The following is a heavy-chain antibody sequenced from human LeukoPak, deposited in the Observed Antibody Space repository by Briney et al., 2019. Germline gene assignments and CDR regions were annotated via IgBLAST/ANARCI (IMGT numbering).Heavy chain of an antibody. D-gene: IGHD1-26*01. CDR1: SGSVSSGSYY. J-gene: IGHJ4*02. CDR3: ARVVSGSYLYFDY. Sequence: SETLSLTCTVSSGSVSSGSYYWSWIRQPPGKGLEWIGYIYYSGSTNYNPSLKSRVTISVDTSKNQFSLKLSSVTAADTAVYYCARVVSGSYLYFDYWGQGTLVTVSS. V-gene: IGHV4-61*01. CDR2: IYYSGST.